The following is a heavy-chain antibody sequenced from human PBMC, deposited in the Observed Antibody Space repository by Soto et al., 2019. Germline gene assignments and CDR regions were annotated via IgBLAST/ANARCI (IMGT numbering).Heavy chain of an antibody. V-gene: IGHV4-34*01. CDR3: ARGLLPWFFDL. CDR2: IYHTGST. CDR1: GGSFSDYY. Sequence: QVHLQQWGAGLWKPSETLSLTCAVYGGSFSDYYWTWIRQPPGKGLDWIGEIYHTGSTNYNPSLKSRGTITVDTSKTQFSLKLSSVTAEDTAVYYCARGLLPWFFDLWGPGTLVTVSS. J-gene: IGHJ2*01.